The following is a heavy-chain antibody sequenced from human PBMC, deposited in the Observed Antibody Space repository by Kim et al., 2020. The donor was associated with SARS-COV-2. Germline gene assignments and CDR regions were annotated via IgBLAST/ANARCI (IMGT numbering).Heavy chain of an antibody. CDR2: IYYSGST. CDR3: ARCVRDILTGYFLYFDY. D-gene: IGHD3-9*01. V-gene: IGHV4-39*07. CDR1: GGSISSSSYY. J-gene: IGHJ4*02. Sequence: SETLSLTCTVSGGSISSSSYYWGWIRQPPGKGLEWIGSIYYSGSTYYNPSLKSRVTISVDTSKNQFSLKLSSVTAADTAVYYCARCVRDILTGYFLYFDYWGQGTLVTVSS.